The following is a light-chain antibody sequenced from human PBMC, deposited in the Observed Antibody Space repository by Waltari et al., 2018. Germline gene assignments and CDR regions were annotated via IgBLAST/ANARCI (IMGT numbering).Light chain of an antibody. CDR3: QQRANWPPLT. CDR1: QSVYTF. V-gene: IGKV3-11*01. J-gene: IGKJ4*01. CDR2: HTS. Sequence: EVVLTQPPATLSLSPGETATLSCRASQSVYTFLAWYQQKPGQAPRLLIYHTSKRATGTPARFSGSGSGTDFTLTISSLEPEDSAVYFCQQRANWPPLTFGGGTKVEIK.